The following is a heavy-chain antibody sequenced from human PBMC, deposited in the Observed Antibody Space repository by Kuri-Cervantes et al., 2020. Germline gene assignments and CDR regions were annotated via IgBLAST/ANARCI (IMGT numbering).Heavy chain of an antibody. CDR2: ISAYNGNT. V-gene: IGHV1-18*01. Sequence: ASVKVSCKASGYTFTSYGISWVRQAPGQGLEWMGWISAYNGNTNYAQKLQGRVTMTRDTSTSTVYMELSSLRSEDTAVYYCASATSNWLGALDYWGQGTLVTVSS. D-gene: IGHD1-1*01. J-gene: IGHJ4*02. CDR3: ASATSNWLGALDY. CDR1: GYTFTSYG.